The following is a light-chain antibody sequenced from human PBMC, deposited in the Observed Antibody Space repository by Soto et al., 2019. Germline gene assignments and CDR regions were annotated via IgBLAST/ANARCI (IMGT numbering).Light chain of an antibody. CDR2: WAS. J-gene: IGKJ1*01. V-gene: IGKV4-1*01. CDR3: QQYYSTPWT. Sequence: IVMTQSPDSLAVSLGERATINCKSSQSVLYSSNNKNYLAWYQQKPGQPPKLLIYWASTRESGVPDRFSGSRSGTDFTLTISSLQAEDVAVYYCQQYYSTPWTFGQGTKVEIK. CDR1: QSVLYSSNNKNY.